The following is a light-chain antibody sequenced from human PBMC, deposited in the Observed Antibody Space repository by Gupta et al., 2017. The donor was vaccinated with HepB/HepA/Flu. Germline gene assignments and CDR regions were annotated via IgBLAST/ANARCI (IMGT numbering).Light chain of an antibody. CDR1: NIGSKS. V-gene: IGLV3-21*04. CDR2: YDS. CDR3: QVWDSSSDHHVV. J-gene: IGLJ2*01. Sequence: SYVLTPPPSVSVASGKKARITCGGNNIGSKSVHWYQQKPGQAPVLVIYYDSDRPSGTPERFSGSNSGNTATLTISRVEAGDEADYYCQVWDSSSDHHVVFGGGTKLTVL.